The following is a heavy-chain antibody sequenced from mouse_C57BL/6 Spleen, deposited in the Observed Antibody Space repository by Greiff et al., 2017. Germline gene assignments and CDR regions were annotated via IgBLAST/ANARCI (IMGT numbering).Heavy chain of an antibody. V-gene: IGHV2-2*01. CDR3: ARRGGNYDYDEGDAMDY. D-gene: IGHD2-4*01. J-gene: IGHJ4*01. CDR1: GFSLTSYG. Sequence: VQLQQSGPGLVQPSQSLSITCTVSGFSLTSYGVHWVRQSPGKGLEWLGVIWSGGSTDYNAAFISRLSNSKDNSKSQVFFKMNSLQADDTAIYYCARRGGNYDYDEGDAMDYWGQGTSVTVSA. CDR2: IWSGGST.